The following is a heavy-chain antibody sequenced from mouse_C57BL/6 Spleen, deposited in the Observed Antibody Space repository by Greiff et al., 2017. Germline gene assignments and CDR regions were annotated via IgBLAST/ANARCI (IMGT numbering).Heavy chain of an antibody. CDR2: ISDGGSYT. V-gene: IGHV5-4*01. CDR3: ARDRWLLRGGDFDY. D-gene: IGHD2-3*01. Sequence: EVKLVESGGGLVKPGGSLKLSCAASGFTFSSYAMSWVRQTPEKRLEWVATISDGGSYTYYPDNVKGRFTISRDNAKNNLYLQMSHLKSEDTAMYYCARDRWLLRGGDFDYWGQGTTLTVSS. J-gene: IGHJ2*01. CDR1: GFTFSSYA.